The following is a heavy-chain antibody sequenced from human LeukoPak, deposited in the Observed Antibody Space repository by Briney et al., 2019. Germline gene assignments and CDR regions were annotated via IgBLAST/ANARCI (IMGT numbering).Heavy chain of an antibody. CDR3: ASSIAVAYDAFDI. V-gene: IGHV3-30-3*01. CDR2: ISYDGSNK. CDR1: GFTFSNYD. J-gene: IGHJ3*02. D-gene: IGHD6-19*01. Sequence: PGGSLRLSCAASGFTFSNYDMHWVRQAPGKGLEWVAFISYDGSNKYYADSVKGRFTISRDNSKNTLYLQMNSLRAEDTAVYYCASSIAVAYDAFDIWGQGTMVTVSS.